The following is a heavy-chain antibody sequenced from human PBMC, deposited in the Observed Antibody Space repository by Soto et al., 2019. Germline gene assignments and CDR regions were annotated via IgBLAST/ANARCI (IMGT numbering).Heavy chain of an antibody. D-gene: IGHD3-16*01. V-gene: IGHV3-23*01. Sequence: GGSLRLSCAASGFTFSSYSMHWVRQAPGKGLEWVSTISGSGGSTFYADSVKGRFTISRDNSKNTLYLQMNSLRAEDTAVYYFARPLRLRGSPYYHYGTAFWGQGTWDSVSS. J-gene: IGHJ6*02. CDR2: ISGSGGST. CDR1: GFTFSSYS. CDR3: ARPLRLRGSPYYHYGTAF.